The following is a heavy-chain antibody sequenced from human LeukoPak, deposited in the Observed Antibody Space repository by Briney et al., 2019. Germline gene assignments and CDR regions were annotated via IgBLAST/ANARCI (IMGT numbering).Heavy chain of an antibody. CDR3: AKDRGSSRAAYGMDV. V-gene: IGHV3-30*18. CDR1: GFTFSSYG. CDR2: ITFDRVRT. J-gene: IGHJ6*02. D-gene: IGHD1-26*01. Sequence: GGSLRLSCAASGFTFSSYGMHWVRQAPGQGLEWMALITFDRVRTNYAESVKGRFTISRDSSQNTLYLQLNSLRAEDTAVYYCAKDRGSSRAAYGMDVWGQGTTVTVSS.